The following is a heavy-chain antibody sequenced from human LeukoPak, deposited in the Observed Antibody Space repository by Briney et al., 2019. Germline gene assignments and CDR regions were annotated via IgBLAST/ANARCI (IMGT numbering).Heavy chain of an antibody. V-gene: IGHV3-30*02. CDR1: GFTFSSYG. D-gene: IGHD1-26*01. Sequence: PGGSLRLSCAASGFTFSSYGMHWVRQAPGKGLEWVAFIRYDGSNKYYAGSVKGRFTISRDNSKNTLYLQMNSLRAEDTAVYYCAKDAEVGATSPDWFDPWGQGTLVTVSS. J-gene: IGHJ5*02. CDR3: AKDAEVGATSPDWFDP. CDR2: IRYDGSNK.